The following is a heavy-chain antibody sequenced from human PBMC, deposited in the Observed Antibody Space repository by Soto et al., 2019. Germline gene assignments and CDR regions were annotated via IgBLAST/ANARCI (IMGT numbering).Heavy chain of an antibody. CDR2: ISSSGSTI. J-gene: IGHJ4*02. Sequence: GGSLRLSCAASGFTFSSYEMNWVRQAPGKGLEWVSYISSSGSTIYYADSVKGRFTISRDNAKNSLYLQMNSLRAEDTAVYYCASLGRSYDSSGYYYDYWGQGTLVTVSS. CDR1: GFTFSSYE. D-gene: IGHD3-22*01. CDR3: ASLGRSYDSSGYYYDY. V-gene: IGHV3-48*03.